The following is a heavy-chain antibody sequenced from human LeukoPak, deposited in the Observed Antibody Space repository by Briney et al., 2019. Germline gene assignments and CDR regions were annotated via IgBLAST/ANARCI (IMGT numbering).Heavy chain of an antibody. CDR1: GFTFSSYW. CDR2: IKQDGSEK. D-gene: IGHD3-3*01. J-gene: IGHJ4*02. CDR3: ASRSTYYDFWSGYYQYYFDY. Sequence: GGSLRLSCAASGFTFSSYWMSWVRQAPGKGLEWVANIKQDGSEKYYVDSVKGRFTISRDNARNSLYLQMNSLRAEDTAVYYCASRSTYYDFWSGYYQYYFDYWGQGTPVTVSS. V-gene: IGHV3-7*01.